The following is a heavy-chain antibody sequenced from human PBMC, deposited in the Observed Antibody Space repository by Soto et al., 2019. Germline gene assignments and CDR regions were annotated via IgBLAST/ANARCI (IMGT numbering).Heavy chain of an antibody. D-gene: IGHD2-8*01. CDR1: GGSISSYY. CDR3: ARDHNFGFILYAKDV. Sequence: SETLSLTCTVSGGSISSYYWSWIRQPPGKGLEWIGYIYYSGSTNYNPSLKSRVTISVDTSKNQFSLKLSSVTAADTAVYYCARDHNFGFILYAKDVWGQGTTVTVSS. J-gene: IGHJ6*02. V-gene: IGHV4-59*01. CDR2: IYYSGST.